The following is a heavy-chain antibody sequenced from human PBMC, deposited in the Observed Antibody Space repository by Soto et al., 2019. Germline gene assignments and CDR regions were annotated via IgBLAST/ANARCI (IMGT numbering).Heavy chain of an antibody. J-gene: IGHJ5*02. D-gene: IGHD2-2*03. CDR1: GWSLSNGGYY. Sequence: SSETLSLTCTVSGWSLSNGGYYWGWIRQHPGKGLGWIWYFYYSGSTYYNPSLKSRVTISVDTSKNQFSLKLSSVTAADTAVYYCAREIGYCSSTSCYELDWFDPWGQGTLVTVSS. CDR2: FYYSGST. CDR3: AREIGYCSSTSCYELDWFDP. V-gene: IGHV4-31*03.